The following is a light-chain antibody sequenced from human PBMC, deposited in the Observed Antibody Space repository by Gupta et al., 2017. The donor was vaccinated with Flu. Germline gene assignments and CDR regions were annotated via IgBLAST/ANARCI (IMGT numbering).Light chain of an antibody. V-gene: IGLV1-51*01. Sequence: QSVCTQPPSVSAAPGQKVTISCSGSSSNIGNNYVSWYQQLPGTAPKLLMYDNNKRPSGIPDRFSGSKSGTSATLGITGLQTGDEADYYCGTWDSSLNVWVFGGGTKLTVL. J-gene: IGLJ3*02. CDR1: SSNIGNNY. CDR3: GTWDSSLNVWV. CDR2: DNN.